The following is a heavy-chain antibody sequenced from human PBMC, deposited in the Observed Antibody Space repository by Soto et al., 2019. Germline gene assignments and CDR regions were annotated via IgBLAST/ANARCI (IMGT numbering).Heavy chain of an antibody. CDR2: IYDSGRT. V-gene: IGHV4-59*01. J-gene: IGHJ6*02. CDR3: ARSQWLAEGAVMDV. Sequence: TLSLTCTVPGGYISTYYWSWIRQPPGKGLEWIGYIYDSGRTTYNPALKSRVTISVDTSKKQFSLKLNSVTAADTAVYYCARSQWLAEGAVMDVWGQGTTVTVSS. CDR1: GGYISTYY. D-gene: IGHD6-19*01.